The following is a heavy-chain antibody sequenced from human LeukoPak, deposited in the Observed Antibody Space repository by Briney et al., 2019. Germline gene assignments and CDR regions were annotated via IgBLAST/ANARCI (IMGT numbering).Heavy chain of an antibody. CDR1: GFTFSNAW. CDR3: TTDHEMATMIEGY. CDR2: IKSKTDGGTT. V-gene: IGHV3-15*01. D-gene: IGHD5-24*01. Sequence: GGSLRLSCAASGFTFSNAWMSWVRQAPGKGLEWVGRIKSKTDGGTTDYAAPVKGRFTISRDDSKNTLYLQMNSLKTEDTAVYYCTTDHEMATMIEGYWGQGTLVTVSS. J-gene: IGHJ4*02.